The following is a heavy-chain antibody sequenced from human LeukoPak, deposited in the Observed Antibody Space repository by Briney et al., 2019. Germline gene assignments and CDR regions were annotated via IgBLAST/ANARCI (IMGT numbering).Heavy chain of an antibody. Sequence: PSETLSLTCAVYGGSFSGYYWSWIRQPPGKGLEWIGEINHSGSTNYNPSLKSRVTISVDTSKNQFSLKLSSVTAADTAVYYCARGVTYYDFWSGPNYYFDYWGQGTLVTVSS. CDR2: INHSGST. CDR3: ARGVTYYDFWSGPNYYFDY. V-gene: IGHV4-34*01. CDR1: GGSFSGYY. J-gene: IGHJ4*02. D-gene: IGHD3-3*01.